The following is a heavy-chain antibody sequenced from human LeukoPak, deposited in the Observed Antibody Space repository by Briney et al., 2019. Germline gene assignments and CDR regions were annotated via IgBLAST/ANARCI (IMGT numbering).Heavy chain of an antibody. CDR2: MNPNSGNT. J-gene: IGHJ4*02. D-gene: IGHD3-10*01. Sequence: ASVKVSCKASGYTFTSYDINWVRQATGQGLEWMGWMNPNSGNTGYAQKFQGRVTMTRNTSISTAYMELSSLRSEDTAVYYCAILQYYYGSGTEYYFDYRGQGTLVTVSS. V-gene: IGHV1-8*01. CDR1: GYTFTSYD. CDR3: AILQYYYGSGTEYYFDY.